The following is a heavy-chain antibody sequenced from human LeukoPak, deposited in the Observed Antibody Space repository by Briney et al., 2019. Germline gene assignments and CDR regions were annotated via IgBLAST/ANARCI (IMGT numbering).Heavy chain of an antibody. Sequence: PGGSLRLSCAASGFTFSSYWMHWVRQAPGKGLVWVSCINSDGSSTSYADSVKGRFTISRDNAKNTLYLQMNSLKTEDTAVYYCTTMTVVPTDYWGQGTLVTVSS. CDR1: GFTFSSYW. D-gene: IGHD2-2*01. CDR2: INSDGSST. CDR3: TTMTVVPTDY. J-gene: IGHJ4*02. V-gene: IGHV3-74*01.